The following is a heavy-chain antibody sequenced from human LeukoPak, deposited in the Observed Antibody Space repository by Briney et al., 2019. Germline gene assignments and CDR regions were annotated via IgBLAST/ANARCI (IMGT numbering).Heavy chain of an antibody. V-gene: IGHV4-59*01. Sequence: SETLSLTYTVSGGSISSYYWSWIRQSPGKGLEWIGYIYYSGSTNYNPSLKSRVTISVDTSKNQFSLKLSSVTAADTALYYCARSSGYYSIGPGGFDYWGQGTLVTVSS. D-gene: IGHD3-22*01. CDR2: IYYSGST. CDR3: ARSSGYYSIGPGGFDY. CDR1: GGSISSYY. J-gene: IGHJ4*02.